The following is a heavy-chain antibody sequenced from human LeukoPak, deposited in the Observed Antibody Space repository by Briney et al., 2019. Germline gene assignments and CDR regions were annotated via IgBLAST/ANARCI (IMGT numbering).Heavy chain of an antibody. V-gene: IGHV3-11*06. D-gene: IGHD5-18*01. Sequence: GGSLRLSCAASGFTFTNYSMSWVRQAPGKGLEWVSYISSSSSYTNYADSVKGRFTISRDNAKNSLYLQMNSLRAEDTAVYYCARDGGYSYGFNYYYGMDVWGKGTTVTVSS. CDR1: GFTFTNYS. CDR2: ISSSSSYT. CDR3: ARDGGYSYGFNYYYGMDV. J-gene: IGHJ6*04.